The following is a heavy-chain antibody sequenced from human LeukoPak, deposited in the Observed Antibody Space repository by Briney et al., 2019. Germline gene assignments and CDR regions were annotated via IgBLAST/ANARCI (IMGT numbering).Heavy chain of an antibody. V-gene: IGHV4-39*07. J-gene: IGHJ4*02. D-gene: IGHD5-18*01. CDR3: ARGLHLWFSPDY. CDR2: IYYSGST. Sequence: TSSETLSLTCTVSGGSISSSSYYWGWIRQPPGKGLEWIGSIYYSGSTYYNPSLKSRVTISVDTSKNQFSLKLSSVTAADTAVYYCARGLHLWFSPDYWGQGTLVTVSS. CDR1: GGSISSSSYY.